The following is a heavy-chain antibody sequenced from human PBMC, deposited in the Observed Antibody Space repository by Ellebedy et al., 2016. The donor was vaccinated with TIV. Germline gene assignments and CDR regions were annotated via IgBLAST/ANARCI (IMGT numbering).Heavy chain of an antibody. CDR3: AKELQSCSAGICLHNYFDP. CDR1: GFTFSSHD. V-gene: IGHV3-13*01. D-gene: IGHD2-15*01. Sequence: GESLKIPCAASGFTFSSHDMHWVRQGTGKGLEWVSGITSSGDTGYSGSVQGRSTISRDNSKNTVYLQINSLRTDDTAIYYCAKELQSCSAGICLHNYFDPWGQGTLVTVSS. CDR2: ITSSGDT. J-gene: IGHJ5*02.